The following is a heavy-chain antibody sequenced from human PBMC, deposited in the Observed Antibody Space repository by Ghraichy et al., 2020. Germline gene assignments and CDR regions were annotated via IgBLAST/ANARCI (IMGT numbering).Heavy chain of an antibody. J-gene: IGHJ5*02. V-gene: IGHV1-18*01. CDR2: ISAYNGNT. Sequence: ASVKVSCKASGYTCSSYGFTWVRQAPGQGLEWMGWISAYNGNTKFAQKFQGRVTMTTDTSTSTAYMELRSLRSDDTAVYYCARDHSSGEQNWFDPWGQGTLVTVSS. CDR3: ARDHSSGEQNWFDP. CDR1: GYTCSSYG. D-gene: IGHD6-19*01.